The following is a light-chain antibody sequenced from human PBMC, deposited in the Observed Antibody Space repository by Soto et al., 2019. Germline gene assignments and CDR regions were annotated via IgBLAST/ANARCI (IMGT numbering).Light chain of an antibody. CDR3: CSYAGSNYV. CDR2: EVS. CDR1: SGDIGTYNL. J-gene: IGLJ1*01. Sequence: QSALTQPASVSGSPGRSITISCTGTSGDIGTYNLVSWYQHHPGKAPKLMIYEVSKRPSGVSDRFSGSKSGNTASLTISGLQAEDEADYYCCSYAGSNYVFGSGTKVTVL. V-gene: IGLV2-23*02.